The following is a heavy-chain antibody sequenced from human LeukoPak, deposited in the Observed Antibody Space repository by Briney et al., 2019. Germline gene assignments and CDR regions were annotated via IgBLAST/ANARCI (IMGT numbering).Heavy chain of an antibody. J-gene: IGHJ4*02. CDR2: IYYSGST. Sequence: SETLSLTCTVSGGSISNYYWSWIRQPPGKGLEWIGYIYYSGSTNYNPSLKSRVTISVDTSKNQFSLKLTSATTADTAVYYCVRGGPPTVTRFDYWGQGTLVTVSS. CDR1: GGSISNYY. D-gene: IGHD4-17*01. V-gene: IGHV4-59*01. CDR3: VRGGPPTVTRFDY.